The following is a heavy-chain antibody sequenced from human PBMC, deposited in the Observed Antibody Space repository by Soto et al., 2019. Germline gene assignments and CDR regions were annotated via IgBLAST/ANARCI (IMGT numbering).Heavy chain of an antibody. CDR2: TYYRSKWYF. D-gene: IGHD1-1*01. V-gene: IGHV6-1*01. Sequence: SQTLSLTCAISGDSVSSYSAGWNCIRQTPSRGLEWLGRTYYRSKWYFNYAVSVESRITINPDTSKNQFSLQLSSVTPDDTAVYYCARGSWDDVSGHYYMDVWGKGTTVTVSS. CDR1: GDSVSSYSAG. CDR3: ARGSWDDVSGHYYMDV. J-gene: IGHJ6*03.